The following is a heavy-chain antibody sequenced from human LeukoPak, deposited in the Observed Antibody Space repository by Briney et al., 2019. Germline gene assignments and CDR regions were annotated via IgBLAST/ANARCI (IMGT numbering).Heavy chain of an antibody. CDR2: ISSRSSYI. CDR1: GFTFSSYS. J-gene: IGHJ6*02. V-gene: IGHV3-21*01. CDR3: ARGVGGGMDV. D-gene: IGHD1-26*01. Sequence: KTGGSRRVSCAASGFTFSSYSMNWVRQAPGKGLEWVSSISSRSSYIYYADSVKGRFTISRDNAKNSLYLQMNSLRAEDTAVYYCARGVGGGMDVWGQGTTVTVSS.